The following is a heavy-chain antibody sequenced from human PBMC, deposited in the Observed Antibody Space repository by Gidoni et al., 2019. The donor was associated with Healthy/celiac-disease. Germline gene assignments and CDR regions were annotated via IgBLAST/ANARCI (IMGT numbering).Heavy chain of an antibody. D-gene: IGHD6-13*01. V-gene: IGHV3-9*01. CDR3: AKDYSSSWPDPEGYFDY. J-gene: IGHJ4*02. CDR1: GFPFADYA. Sequence: EVQLVESGGGLVQPGRSLRLSSAASGFPFADYARHWVRQAPGKGLEWVSGISWNSGSIGYADSVKGRFTISRDNAKNSLYLQMNSLRAEDTALYYCAKDYSSSWPDPEGYFDYWGQGTLVTVSS. CDR2: ISWNSGSI.